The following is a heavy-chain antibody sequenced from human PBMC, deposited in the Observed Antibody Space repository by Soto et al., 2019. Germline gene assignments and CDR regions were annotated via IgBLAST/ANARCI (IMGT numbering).Heavy chain of an antibody. CDR1: GGSFSAYY. D-gene: IGHD3-22*01. J-gene: IGHJ4*02. CDR3: ARGSVDTVDSRGFYEY. Sequence: SQTLSLTCAVYGGSFSAYYWSWIRQPPGKGLEWIGEINHSGGTSYNPSLKSRVTISVDTSKSQLSLKLTSVTAADRAVYYCARGSVDTVDSRGFYEYCGQGTPVTVS. V-gene: IGHV4-34*01. CDR2: INHSGGT.